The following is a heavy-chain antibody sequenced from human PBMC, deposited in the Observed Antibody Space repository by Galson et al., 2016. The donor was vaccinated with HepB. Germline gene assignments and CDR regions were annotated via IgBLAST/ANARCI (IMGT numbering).Heavy chain of an antibody. CDR3: ASLHWRGVDNIGTKYLFDN. V-gene: IGHV2-5*02. D-gene: IGHD2/OR15-2a*01. CDR1: GFSLITNGVG. Sequence: PALVKPTQTLTLACSFSGFSLITNGVGVGWIRQPPGKALEWLALIFWDGDRHFSPSLQTRLTITKDHPKNQVVLTMTNMDPVDTDTYYCASLHWRGVDNIGTKYLFDNWGQGTLVTVSS. J-gene: IGHJ4*02. CDR2: IFWDGDR.